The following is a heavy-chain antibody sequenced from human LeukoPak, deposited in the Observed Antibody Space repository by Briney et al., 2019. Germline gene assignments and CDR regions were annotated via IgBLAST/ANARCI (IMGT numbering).Heavy chain of an antibody. Sequence: GGSLRLSCAASGFTFSPYAMSWVRQAPGKGLQWVSQISGTGGATWYAGFARDRFTISRDNSKKTLYLQMSGLRVEDTAMYYCVKDPRDTYGTNWFVSWGQGTLLIVSS. V-gene: IGHV3-23*01. D-gene: IGHD2-21*01. CDR3: VKDPRDTYGTNWFVS. CDR1: GFTFSPYA. CDR2: ISGTGGAT. J-gene: IGHJ5*01.